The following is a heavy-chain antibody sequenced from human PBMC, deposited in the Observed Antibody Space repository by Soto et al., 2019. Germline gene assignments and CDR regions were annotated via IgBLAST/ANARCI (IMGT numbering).Heavy chain of an antibody. D-gene: IGHD4-4*01. CDR1: GFTFSSYA. CDR3: AKDKGRLDYRNWGLYYYGMDV. Sequence: EVQLLESGGGLVQPGGSLRLSCAASGFTFSSYAMSWVRQAPGKGLEWVSAISGSGGSTYYADSVKGRFTISRDNSKNPLYLQMKSLRAEDTGVYYCAKDKGRLDYRNWGLYYYGMDVWGQGTTVTVSS. J-gene: IGHJ6*02. V-gene: IGHV3-23*01. CDR2: ISGSGGST.